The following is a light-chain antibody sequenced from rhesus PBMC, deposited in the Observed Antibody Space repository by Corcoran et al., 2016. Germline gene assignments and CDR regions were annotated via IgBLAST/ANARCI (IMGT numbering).Light chain of an antibody. Sequence: DIQMTQSPSSLSASVGDTVTITCRASQSISSWLAWYQQKTGKAPKLLIDKASTLQSGVPSRFSGSGSGTDFTLTISSLQSEDCATYYCQQYSSSPLTFGGGTKVEIK. CDR3: QQYSSSPLT. V-gene: IGKV1-22*01. J-gene: IGKJ4*01. CDR2: KAS. CDR1: QSISSW.